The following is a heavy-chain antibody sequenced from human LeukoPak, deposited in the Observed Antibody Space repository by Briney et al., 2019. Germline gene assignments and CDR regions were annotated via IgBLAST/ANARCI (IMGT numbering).Heavy chain of an antibody. CDR1: GFTFSSYS. Sequence: VGSLRLSCAASGFTFSSYSMNWVRQAPGKGLEWVSSISSSSSYIYYADSVKGRFTISRDSAKNSLYLQMNSLRAEDTAVYYCARDYRVVTLDYWGQGTLVTVSS. V-gene: IGHV3-21*01. CDR2: ISSSSSYI. D-gene: IGHD2-21*02. CDR3: ARDYRVVTLDY. J-gene: IGHJ4*02.